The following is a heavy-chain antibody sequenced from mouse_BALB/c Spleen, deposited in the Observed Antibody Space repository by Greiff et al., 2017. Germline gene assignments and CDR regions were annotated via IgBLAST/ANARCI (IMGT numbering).Heavy chain of an antibody. CDR1: GYSITSGYY. CDR3: AREGAYGTFAY. V-gene: IGHV3-6*02. CDR2: ISYDGSN. D-gene: IGHD2-1*01. Sequence: EVQLQQSGPGLVKPSQSLSLTCSVTGYSITSGYYWNWIRQFPGNKLEWMGYISYDGSNNYNPSLKNRISITRDTSKNQFFLKLNSVTTEDTATYYCAREGAYGTFAYWGQGTLVTVSA. J-gene: IGHJ3*01.